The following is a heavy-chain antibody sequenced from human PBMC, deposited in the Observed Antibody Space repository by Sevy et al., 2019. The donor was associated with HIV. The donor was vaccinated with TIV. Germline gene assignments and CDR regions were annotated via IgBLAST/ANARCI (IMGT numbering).Heavy chain of an antibody. CDR1: GYTFTGYY. J-gene: IGHJ4*02. V-gene: IGHV1-2*06. Sequence: ASVKVSCKASGYTFTGYYMHWVRQAPGQGLEWMGRINPNSGGTNYAQKFQGRVTMTRDTSISTAYMELSRLRSDDTAVYYCARDIAAAGSSFDYWGQRTLVTVSS. D-gene: IGHD6-13*01. CDR3: ARDIAAAGSSFDY. CDR2: INPNSGGT.